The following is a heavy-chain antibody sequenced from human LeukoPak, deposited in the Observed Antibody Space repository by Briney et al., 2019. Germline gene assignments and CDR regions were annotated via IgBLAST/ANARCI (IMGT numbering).Heavy chain of an antibody. CDR2: VRYDQSAT. CDR1: GFNFSIYG. Sequence: GGSLRLSCAASGFNFSIYGMHWVRQAPGNALDWVTFVRYDQSATVYADSVQGRFAISRDNSKNTVYLQMNSLRVEDTALYFCVKDQGECPGSRCYLRFLEYWGQGTLVIVSS. J-gene: IGHJ4*02. D-gene: IGHD3-3*01. V-gene: IGHV3-30*02. CDR3: VKDQGECPGSRCYLRFLEY.